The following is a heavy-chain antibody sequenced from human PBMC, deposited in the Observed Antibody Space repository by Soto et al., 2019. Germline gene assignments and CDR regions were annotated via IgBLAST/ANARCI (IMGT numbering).Heavy chain of an antibody. V-gene: IGHV4-34*01. CDR1: GGSFSGYY. D-gene: IGHD3-3*01. Sequence: SETLSLTCAVYGGSFSGYYWSWIRQPPGKGLEWIGEINHSGSTNYNPSLKSRVTISVDTSKNQFSLKLSSVTAADTAVYYCARARSTIFGVVSGYYYYYYMVVWGKGTTVTVSS. CDR2: INHSGST. CDR3: ARARSTIFGVVSGYYYYYYMVV. J-gene: IGHJ6*03.